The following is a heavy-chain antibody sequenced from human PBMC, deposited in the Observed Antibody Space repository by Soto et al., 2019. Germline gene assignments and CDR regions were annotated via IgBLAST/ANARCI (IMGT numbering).Heavy chain of an antibody. V-gene: IGHV1-69*13. D-gene: IGHD6-13*01. CDR3: ARHPRSGSSGTYLGTDPPDY. J-gene: IGHJ4*02. Sequence: ASVKVSCKASGGTFSSYAISWVRQAPGQGLEWMGGIIPIFGTANYAQKFQGRVTITADESTSTAYMELSSLRSEDTAVYYCARHPRSGSSGTYLGTDPPDYWRQRTLVTVSS. CDR1: GGTFSSYA. CDR2: IIPIFGTA.